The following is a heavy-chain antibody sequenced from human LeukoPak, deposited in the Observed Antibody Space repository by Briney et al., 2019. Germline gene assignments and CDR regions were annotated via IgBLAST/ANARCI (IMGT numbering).Heavy chain of an antibody. J-gene: IGHJ4*02. D-gene: IGHD6-13*01. Sequence: ASVNVSCKASGGTFSSYAISWVRQAPGQGLEWMGGIIPIFGTANYAQKFQGGVTITADESTSTAYMELSSLRSEDTAVYYCARDRGPSIAAAGYFDYWGQGTLVTVSS. CDR1: GGTFSSYA. CDR2: IIPIFGTA. V-gene: IGHV1-69*13. CDR3: ARDRGPSIAAAGYFDY.